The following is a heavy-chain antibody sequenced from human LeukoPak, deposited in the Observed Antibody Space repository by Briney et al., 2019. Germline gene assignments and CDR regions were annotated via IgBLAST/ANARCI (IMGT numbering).Heavy chain of an antibody. CDR2: ISGSTGST. D-gene: IGHD2-15*01. Sequence: GGSLRLSCAASGFTFSSYAISWVRQAPGKGLEWVSGISGSTGSTYYVDSVKGRFTISRDNSKNTLYLQMNSLRAEDTAVYYCAKQKGASWYSEEDYWGQGTLVTVSS. J-gene: IGHJ4*02. V-gene: IGHV3-23*01. CDR3: AKQKGASWYSEEDY. CDR1: GFTFSSYA.